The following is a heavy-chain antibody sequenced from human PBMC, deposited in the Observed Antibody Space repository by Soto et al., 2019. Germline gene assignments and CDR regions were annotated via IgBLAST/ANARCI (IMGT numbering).Heavy chain of an antibody. CDR2: ISSSSSTI. J-gene: IGHJ5*02. Sequence: GGSLRLSCAASGFTFSSYSMNWVRQAPGKGLEWVSYISSSSSTIYYADSVKGRFTISRDNAKNTLYLQMNSLRDEDTAVYYCARESRFLEWLSLNWFDPWGQGTLVTVSS. V-gene: IGHV3-48*02. CDR1: GFTFSSYS. CDR3: ARESRFLEWLSLNWFDP. D-gene: IGHD3-3*01.